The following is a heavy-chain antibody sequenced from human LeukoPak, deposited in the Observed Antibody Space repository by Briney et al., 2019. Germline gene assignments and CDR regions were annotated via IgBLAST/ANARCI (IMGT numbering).Heavy chain of an antibody. CDR1: GFTFSSYA. CDR3: AKSRKTMVRGAIGFYYYYGMDV. Sequence: PGGSLRLSCAASGFTFSSYAMSWVRQAPGKGLEWVSAISGSGGSTYYADSVKGRFTISRDNSKNTLYLQMNSLRAEDTAVYYCAKSRKTMVRGAIGFYYYYGMDVWGQGTTVTVSS. J-gene: IGHJ6*02. V-gene: IGHV3-23*01. CDR2: ISGSGGST. D-gene: IGHD3-10*01.